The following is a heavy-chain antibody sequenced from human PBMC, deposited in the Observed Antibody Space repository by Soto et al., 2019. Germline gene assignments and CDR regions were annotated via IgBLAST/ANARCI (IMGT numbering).Heavy chain of an antibody. Sequence: ASVKVSCKASGYAFTSYVISWVRQAPGQGLEWMGWISAYNGNTNYAQKLQGRVTMTTDTSTSTAYMELRSLRSDDTAVYYCARQTGGNNYSVWAFRANGTTVPVSS. J-gene: IGHJ6*04. D-gene: IGHD5-18*01. CDR3: ARQTGGNNYSVWAF. V-gene: IGHV1-18*01. CDR1: GYAFTSYV. CDR2: ISAYNGNT.